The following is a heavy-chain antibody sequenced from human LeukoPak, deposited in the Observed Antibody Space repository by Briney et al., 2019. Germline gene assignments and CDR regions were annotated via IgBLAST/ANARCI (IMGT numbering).Heavy chain of an antibody. CDR2: IYATGNT. CDR1: GGSIRSYY. Sequence: SETLSLSCTVFGGSIRSYYWSWIRQPAGKGLEWIGRIYATGNTNYSPSLRSRVTMSVDTPKNQFPLKLSSVAAADTAVYYCARDNLAPFDYWGQGTLVTVSS. V-gene: IGHV4-4*07. CDR3: ARDNLAPFDY. J-gene: IGHJ4*02.